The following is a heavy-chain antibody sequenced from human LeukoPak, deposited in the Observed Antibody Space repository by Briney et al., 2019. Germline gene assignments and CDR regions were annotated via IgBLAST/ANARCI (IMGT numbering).Heavy chain of an antibody. CDR2: IYSGGST. J-gene: IGHJ6*02. CDR3: AIHITV. D-gene: IGHD1-14*01. CDR1: GFTVTSNY. Sequence: GGSLRLSCAASGFTVTSNYMSWVRQAPGKGLEWVSIIYSGGSTYYADSVKGRFTISRDNSKNTLYLQMNNLRAEDTAVYYCAIHITVWGQGTTVTVSS. V-gene: IGHV3-53*01.